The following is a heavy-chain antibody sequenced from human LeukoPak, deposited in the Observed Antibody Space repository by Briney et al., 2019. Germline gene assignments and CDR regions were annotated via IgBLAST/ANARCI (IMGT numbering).Heavy chain of an antibody. V-gene: IGHV3-30*04. CDR1: GFTFSSYA. CDR2: ISYDGSNK. Sequence: PGGSLRLSCAASGFTFSSYAMHWVRQAPGKGLEWVAVISYDGSNKYYADSVKGRFTISRDNSKNTLYLQMNSLRAEDTAVYYCARDQDIVVVPAARFGYMDVWGKGTTVTVSS. CDR3: ARDQDIVVVPAARFGYMDV. D-gene: IGHD2-2*01. J-gene: IGHJ6*03.